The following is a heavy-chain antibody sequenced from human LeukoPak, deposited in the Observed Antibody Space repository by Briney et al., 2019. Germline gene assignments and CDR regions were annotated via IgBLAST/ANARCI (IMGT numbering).Heavy chain of an antibody. CDR2: ISSSGSTI. CDR3: ARDSKTGLYYRRYHYMDV. J-gene: IGHJ6*03. CDR1: GFTFSSYE. D-gene: IGHD3-22*01. V-gene: IGHV3-48*03. Sequence: GGSLRLSCAASGFTFSSYEMNWVRQAPGKGLEWVSYISSSGSTIYYADSVKGRFTISRDNAKNSLYLQMNSLRAEDTAVYYCARDSKTGLYYRRYHYMDVWGKGTTVTISS.